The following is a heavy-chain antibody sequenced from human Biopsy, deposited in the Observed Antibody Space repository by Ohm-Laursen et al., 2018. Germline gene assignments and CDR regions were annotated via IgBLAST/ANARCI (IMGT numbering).Heavy chain of an antibody. CDR2: ISGSGTTI. V-gene: IGHV3-48*03. CDR1: GFNVSSYD. CDR3: ARDGAGSYHDY. J-gene: IGHJ4*02. D-gene: IGHD3-10*01. Sequence: GSLRLSCTASGFNVSSYDMNWVRHAPGKGLGWVLYISGSGTTIFYADSVKGRFTVSRDNAKNSLYLQMNSLTAEDTAVYYCARDGAGSYHDYWGQGTLVTVSS.